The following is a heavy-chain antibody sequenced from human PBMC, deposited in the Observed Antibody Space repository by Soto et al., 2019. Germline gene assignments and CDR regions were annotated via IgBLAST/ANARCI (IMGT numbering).Heavy chain of an antibody. D-gene: IGHD2-15*01. CDR1: GGSISRYY. CDR2: IYYSGST. V-gene: IGHV4-59*01. Sequence: SDTVSLTCTVCGGSISRYYWSWIRQPPGTGVEWSGYIYYSGSTNYSPSLKSRVPISVDTSKNQFSLRLSSVTAHYTAVYYCAREGFVVGEHEYWGQGTLVTVSS. J-gene: IGHJ4*02. CDR3: AREGFVVGEHEY.